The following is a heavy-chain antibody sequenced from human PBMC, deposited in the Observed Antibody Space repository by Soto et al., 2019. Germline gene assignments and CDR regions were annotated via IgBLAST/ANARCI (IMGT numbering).Heavy chain of an antibody. J-gene: IGHJ6*02. Sequence: QVQLQESGPGLVKPSETLSLTCTVSGGSISGYYWSWIRQPPGKGLEWLGYIYYRGTTNYNPSLNSRVTISVDTSNNEFPLNLSSMTAADTAVYYCTRHDEVPVIRYGMGVWGQGTTVTVSS. CDR3: TRHDEVPVIRYGMGV. CDR1: GGSISGYY. V-gene: IGHV4-59*08. CDR2: IYYRGTT.